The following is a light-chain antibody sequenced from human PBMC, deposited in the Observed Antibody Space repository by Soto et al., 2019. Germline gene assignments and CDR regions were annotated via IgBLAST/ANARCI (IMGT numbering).Light chain of an antibody. Sequence: EIVLTQSPVTLSLSPGESATLSCRASQSVPNYLAWYQQRPGQAPRLLIYDASHRAAGVPARFSGGESGTVFTLTISRLEPEDFAVYYCQHHTNFTFGQGKRLDIK. CDR3: QHHTNFT. V-gene: IGKV3-11*01. J-gene: IGKJ5*01. CDR1: QSVPNY. CDR2: DAS.